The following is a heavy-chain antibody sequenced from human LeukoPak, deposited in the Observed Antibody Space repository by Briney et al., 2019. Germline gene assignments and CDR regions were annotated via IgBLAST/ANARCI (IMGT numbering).Heavy chain of an antibody. CDR3: AREGAAWGFDY. CDR1: GFTVSSNY. CDR2: IYSGGST. Sequence: GGSLRLSCAASGFTVSSNYMSWVRQAPGKGLEWVSVIYSGGSTYYADSVKGRFTISRDNAKNSLYLQMNSLRAEDTAVYYCAREGAAWGFDYWGQGTLVTVSS. D-gene: IGHD3-16*01. V-gene: IGHV3-53*01. J-gene: IGHJ4*02.